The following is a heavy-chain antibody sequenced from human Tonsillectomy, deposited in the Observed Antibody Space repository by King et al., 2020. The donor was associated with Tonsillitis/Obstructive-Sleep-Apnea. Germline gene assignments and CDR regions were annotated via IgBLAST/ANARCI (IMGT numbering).Heavy chain of an antibody. Sequence: VQLVESGGGLVKPGGSLRLSCAASGFTFRSYSMNWVRQAPGKGLEWVSSISSSSSYIYYADSLKGRFTISRDNAKNSLYLQMNSLRAEDTAVYYCARDGVGSRGGEAWGQGTRVTVAS. CDR2: ISSSSSYI. J-gene: IGHJ5*02. CDR1: GFTFRSYS. V-gene: IGHV3-21*01. CDR3: ARDGVGSRGGEA. D-gene: IGHD6-13*01.